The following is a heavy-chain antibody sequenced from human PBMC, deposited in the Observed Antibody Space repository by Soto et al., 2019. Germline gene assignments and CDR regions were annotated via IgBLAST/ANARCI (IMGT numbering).Heavy chain of an antibody. J-gene: IGHJ6*02. V-gene: IGHV4-61*01. CDR2: IYYSGST. Sequence: ASETLSLTCTVSGGSVSSGSYYWSWILQPPGKGLEWIGYIYYSGSTNYNPSLKSRVTISVDTSKNQFSLKLSSVTAADTAVYYCARRAIAAAGRDGMDVWGQGTTVTVSS. D-gene: IGHD6-13*01. CDR1: GGSVSSGSYY. CDR3: ARRAIAAAGRDGMDV.